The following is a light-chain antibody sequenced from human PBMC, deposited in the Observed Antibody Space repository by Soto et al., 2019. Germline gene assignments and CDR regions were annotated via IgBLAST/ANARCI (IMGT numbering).Light chain of an antibody. CDR1: QSVLYSSNNKNY. J-gene: IGKJ1*01. CDR2: WAS. V-gene: IGKV4-1*01. CDR3: QQYYSTPGT. Sequence: DIVMTQSPDSLAVSLGERATINCKSSQSVLYSSNNKNYLAWYQQKPGQPPKLLIYWASTRESGVPDRFSGSGSGTDFTLTISNLQAEDVAFYYCQQYYSTPGTFGQGTKVEIK.